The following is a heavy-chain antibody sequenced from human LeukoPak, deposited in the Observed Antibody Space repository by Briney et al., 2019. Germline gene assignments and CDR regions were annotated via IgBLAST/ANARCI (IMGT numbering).Heavy chain of an antibody. CDR3: ARNYGQVDY. J-gene: IGHJ4*02. D-gene: IGHD1-7*01. CDR2: INHSGST. V-gene: IGHV4-34*01. Sequence: KASETLSLTCAVYGGSFSGYYWSWIRQPPGKGLEWIGEINHSGSTYYNPSLKSRVTISVDTSKNQFSLKLSSVTAADTAVYYCARNYGQVDYWGQGTLVTVSS. CDR1: GGSFSGYY.